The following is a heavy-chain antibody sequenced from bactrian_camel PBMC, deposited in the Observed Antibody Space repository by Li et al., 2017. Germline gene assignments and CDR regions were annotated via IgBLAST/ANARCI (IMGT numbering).Heavy chain of an antibody. CDR1: GYNGRREC. V-gene: IGHV3S40*01. CDR3: AAGSGYPGPWWHRITQYSD. Sequence: DVQLVESGGGSVQAGGSLRLSCVATGYNGRRECVGWFRQAPGKEREPVAAIYTGGSTTYYADSVKGRFTISQDDAKRTVYQQMNRLKPEDTALYYCAAGSGYPGPWWHRITQYSDWGQGTQVTVS. J-gene: IGHJ4*01. D-gene: IGHD7*01. CDR2: IYTGGSTT.